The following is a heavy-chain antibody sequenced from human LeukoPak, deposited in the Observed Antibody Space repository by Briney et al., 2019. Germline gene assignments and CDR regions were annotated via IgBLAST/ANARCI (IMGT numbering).Heavy chain of an antibody. Sequence: GESLKISCKGSGYTFTSYWIGWVRQMPGKGLEWMGIIFPGDSDTRYSPSFQGQVTISADKSISTAYLQWSSLKASDTAMYYCARRLVATGIDYWGQGTLVTVSS. D-gene: IGHD2-8*02. CDR3: ARRLVATGIDY. J-gene: IGHJ4*02. CDR2: IFPGDSDT. CDR1: GYTFTSYW. V-gene: IGHV5-51*01.